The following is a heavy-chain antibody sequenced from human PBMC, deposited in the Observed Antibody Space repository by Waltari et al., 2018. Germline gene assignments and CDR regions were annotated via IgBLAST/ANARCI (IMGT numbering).Heavy chain of an antibody. Sequence: EVQLVESGGVVVQPGGSLRLSCAASGFTFADYAMHWFRQAPRKGLEWVSLISWDGGSTYYADSVKGRFTISRDNSKNSLYLQMNSLRAEDTALYYCAKDAGIVATFYFDYWGQGTLVTVSS. CDR1: GFTFADYA. CDR3: AKDAGIVATFYFDY. V-gene: IGHV3-43D*04. J-gene: IGHJ4*02. CDR2: ISWDGGST. D-gene: IGHD5-12*01.